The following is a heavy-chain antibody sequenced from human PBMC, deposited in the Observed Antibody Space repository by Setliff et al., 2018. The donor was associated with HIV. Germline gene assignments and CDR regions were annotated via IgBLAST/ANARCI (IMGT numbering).Heavy chain of an antibody. CDR1: GESFSVYY. D-gene: IGHD3-16*01. CDR3: ARGGGTGSFDY. Sequence: SETLSLTCAVYGESFSVYYWSWIRQPPGMGLEWIGEINHAGSTNFNPSLKGRVTISVDTSKNQFSLTLSSVTAADTAVYYCARGGGTGSFDYWGQGTLVTVSS. V-gene: IGHV4-34*01. J-gene: IGHJ4*02. CDR2: INHAGST.